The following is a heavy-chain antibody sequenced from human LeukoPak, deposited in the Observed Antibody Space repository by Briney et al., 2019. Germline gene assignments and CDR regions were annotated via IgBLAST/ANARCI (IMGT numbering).Heavy chain of an antibody. Sequence: GGSLRLSCAASGFTVSSNYMSWVRQTPGKGLEWISAIDHIGYTVYYADSVKGRFTISRDNSNNTLYLLMNSLRAEDTAVYYCAKLVGATVTSDYWGQGTLVTVSS. CDR1: GFTVSSNY. CDR3: AKLVGATVTSDY. J-gene: IGHJ4*02. D-gene: IGHD4-17*01. CDR2: IDHIGYTV. V-gene: IGHV3-53*01.